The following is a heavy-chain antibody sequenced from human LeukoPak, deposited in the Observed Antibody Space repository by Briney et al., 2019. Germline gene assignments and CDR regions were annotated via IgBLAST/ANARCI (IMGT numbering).Heavy chain of an antibody. CDR2: ISSSGSTI. V-gene: IGHV3-11*04. CDR1: GFTFSDYY. CDR3: ARDGVYSGSYYGAFDI. Sequence: GGSLRLSCAASGFTFSDYYMSWIRQAPGKGLERVSYISSSGSTIYYADSVKGRFTISRDNAKNSLYLQMNSLRAEDTAVYYCARDGVYSGSYYGAFDIWGQGTMVTVSS. D-gene: IGHD1-26*01. J-gene: IGHJ3*02.